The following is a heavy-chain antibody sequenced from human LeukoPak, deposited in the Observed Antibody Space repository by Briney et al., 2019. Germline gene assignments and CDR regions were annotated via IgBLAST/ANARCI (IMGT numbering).Heavy chain of an antibody. CDR2: IKQDGSEK. Sequence: GGSLRLSCAASGFTFSSYWMSLVRQAPGKGLGWVANIKQDGSEKYYVDSVKGRFTISRDNAKNSLYLQMNSLRAEDTAVYYCAKGGPDYYDSSGYYYGREFDYWGQGTLVTVSS. CDR1: GFTFSSYW. J-gene: IGHJ4*02. V-gene: IGHV3-7*03. D-gene: IGHD3-22*01. CDR3: AKGGPDYYDSSGYYYGREFDY.